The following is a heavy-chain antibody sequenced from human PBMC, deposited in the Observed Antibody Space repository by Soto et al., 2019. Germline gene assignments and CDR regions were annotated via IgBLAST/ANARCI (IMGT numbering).Heavy chain of an antibody. J-gene: IGHJ4*02. V-gene: IGHV3-23*01. CDR3: ARDSYDYDYGDHTFRDY. Sequence: GGSLRLSCAASGFTFSSYAMSWVRQAPGKGLEWVSAISGSGGSTYYADSVKGRFTISRDNSKNTLYLQMNSLRAEDTAVYYCARDSYDYDYGDHTFRDYWGQGTLVTVSS. CDR1: GFTFSSYA. D-gene: IGHD4-17*01. CDR2: ISGSGGST.